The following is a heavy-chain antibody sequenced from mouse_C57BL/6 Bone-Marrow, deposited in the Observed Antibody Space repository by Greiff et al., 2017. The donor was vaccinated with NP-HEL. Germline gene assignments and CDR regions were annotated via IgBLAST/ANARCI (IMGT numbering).Heavy chain of an antibody. Sequence: EVQLVESGPELVKPGASVKIPCKASGYTFTDYNMDWVKQSHGKSLEWIGDINPNNGGTIYNQKFKGKATLTVDKSSSTAYMELRSLTSEDTAVYYCARSRDYDEGNYFDYWGQGTTLTVSS. D-gene: IGHD2-4*01. CDR1: GYTFTDYN. CDR3: ARSRDYDEGNYFDY. CDR2: INPNNGGT. V-gene: IGHV1-18*01. J-gene: IGHJ2*01.